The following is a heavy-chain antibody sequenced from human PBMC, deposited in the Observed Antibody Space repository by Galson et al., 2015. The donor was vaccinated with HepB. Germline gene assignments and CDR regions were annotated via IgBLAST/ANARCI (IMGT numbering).Heavy chain of an antibody. CDR3: AREATERYNWNYLYYYYGMDV. CDR1: GFTFSSYS. D-gene: IGHD1-7*01. CDR2: ISSSSSYI. J-gene: IGHJ6*02. Sequence: SLRLSCAASGFTFSSYSMNWVRQAPGKGLEWVSSISSSSSYIYYADSVKGRFTISRDNAKNSLYLQMNSLRAEDTAVYYCAREATERYNWNYLYYYYGMDVWGQGTTVTVSS. V-gene: IGHV3-21*01.